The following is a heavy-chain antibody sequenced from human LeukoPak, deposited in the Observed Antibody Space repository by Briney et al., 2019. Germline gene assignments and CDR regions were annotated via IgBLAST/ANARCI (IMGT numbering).Heavy chain of an antibody. D-gene: IGHD5-12*01. J-gene: IGHJ4*02. Sequence: SVKVSCKASGGTFSSYAISWVRQAPGQGLEWMGGIIPNLGTANYAQKSQGRVTISADESTSTGYMELSSLRSDDTAVYYCARGGSRVATLGTLDYWGQGTLVTVSS. CDR3: ARGGSRVATLGTLDY. V-gene: IGHV1-69*13. CDR1: GGTFSSYA. CDR2: IIPNLGTA.